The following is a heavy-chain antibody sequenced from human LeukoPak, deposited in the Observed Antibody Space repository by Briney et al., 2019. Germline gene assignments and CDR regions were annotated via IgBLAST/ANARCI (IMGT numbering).Heavy chain of an antibody. CDR1: GFTFSSYS. CDR2: ISSSSSYI. D-gene: IGHD3-9*01. J-gene: IGHJ4*02. CDR3: ASSRDYDILTGRVDN. Sequence: GGSLRLSCAASGFTFSSYSMNWVRQAPGKGLEWVSSISSSSSYIYYADSVKGRFTISRDIAKNSLYLQMNSLRAEDTAVYYCASSRDYDILTGRVDNWGQGTLVTVSS. V-gene: IGHV3-21*01.